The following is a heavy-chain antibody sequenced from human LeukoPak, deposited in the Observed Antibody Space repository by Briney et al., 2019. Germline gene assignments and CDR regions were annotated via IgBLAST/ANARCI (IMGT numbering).Heavy chain of an antibody. J-gene: IGHJ6*03. V-gene: IGHV3-49*04. D-gene: IGHD2-2*01. CDR3: TRESSTLPGYCSSTSCSGYYYYYYMDV. CDR1: GFTYGDYA. CDR2: IRSKADGGTT. Sequence: GGSLRLSCTASGFTYGDYAVSWVRQAPGKGLEWVGCIRSKADGGTTEYAASVKGRFTISRDDTKSIAYLQMNSLKTEDTAVYYCTRESSTLPGYCSSTSCSGYYYYYYMDVWGKGTTVTISS.